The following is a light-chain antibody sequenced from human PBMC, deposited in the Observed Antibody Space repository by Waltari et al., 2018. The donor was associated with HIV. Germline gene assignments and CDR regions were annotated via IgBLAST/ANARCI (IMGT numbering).Light chain of an antibody. Sequence: QSVLTQPPSVSAAPGQKVNISCSGSSPHIGNNLVSWYQQRPGTAPKLLIFENNKRPSGIPDRFSGSKSGTSATLGITGLQTGDEAEYYCATWDSSLSAGVFGGGTKLTVL. CDR1: SPHIGNNL. V-gene: IGLV1-51*02. CDR3: ATWDSSLSAGV. J-gene: IGLJ2*01. CDR2: ENN.